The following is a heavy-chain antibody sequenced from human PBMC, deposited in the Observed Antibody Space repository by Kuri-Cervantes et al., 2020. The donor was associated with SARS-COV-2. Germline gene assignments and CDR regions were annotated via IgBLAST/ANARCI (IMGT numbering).Heavy chain of an antibody. D-gene: IGHD6-13*01. V-gene: IGHV1-3*01. CDR1: GYTFTSYA. J-gene: IGHJ6*03. CDR3: AKGGSSWYYMDV. Sequence: ASVKVSCKASGYTFTSYAMHWVRQAPGQRLEWMGWINAGNGNTKYSQKFQGRVTITRDTSASTAYMELSSLRSEDTAVYYCAKGGSSWYYMDVWGKGTTVTVSS. CDR2: INAGNGNT.